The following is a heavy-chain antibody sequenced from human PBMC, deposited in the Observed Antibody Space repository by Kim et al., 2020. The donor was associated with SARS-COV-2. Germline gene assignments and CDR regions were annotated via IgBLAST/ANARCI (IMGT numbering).Heavy chain of an antibody. J-gene: IGHJ3*02. CDR2: IYYSGST. CDR3: ARVLLWFGELTPSSAFDI. D-gene: IGHD3-10*01. CDR1: GGSISNYY. Sequence: SETLSLNCTVSGGSISNYYWSWIRQPPGKGLEWIAYIYYSGSTNYNPSLKSRVTISVDTSKNHFSLKLSSVTAADTAVYYCARVLLWFGELTPSSAFDIWGQGTMVTVSS. V-gene: IGHV4-59*01.